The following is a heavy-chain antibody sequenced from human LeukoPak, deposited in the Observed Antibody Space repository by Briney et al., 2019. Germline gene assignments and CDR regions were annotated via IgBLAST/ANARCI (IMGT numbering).Heavy chain of an antibody. J-gene: IGHJ4*02. CDR3: VKITSVTVGDC. Sequence: GGSLRLLCSASGFTFSPYAMYWLRQAPRKALEYVSMISNNGGRSFYGDSVKGRFTIPRDNSNNTLYLQMSRMRPEDTAVYYCVKITSVTVGDCWGQGTRLTVSS. V-gene: IGHV3-64D*09. D-gene: IGHD1-14*01. CDR2: ISNNGGRS. CDR1: GFTFSPYA.